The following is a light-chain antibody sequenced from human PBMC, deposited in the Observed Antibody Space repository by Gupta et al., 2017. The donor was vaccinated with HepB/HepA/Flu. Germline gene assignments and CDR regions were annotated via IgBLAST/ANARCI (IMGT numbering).Light chain of an antibody. Sequence: QSALTQPASGSGSPGQSITISCTGTSSDVGGYNYVSWYQQPPGTPPKLMMYDVSKRPAGVSSLCAATYSATTALPNISVHQAEDAAYYYCSSYTSSSTFVFGGGTKFTVL. CDR2: DVS. CDR3: SSYTSSSTFV. CDR1: SSDVGGYNY. J-gene: IGLJ1*01. V-gene: IGLV2-14*03.